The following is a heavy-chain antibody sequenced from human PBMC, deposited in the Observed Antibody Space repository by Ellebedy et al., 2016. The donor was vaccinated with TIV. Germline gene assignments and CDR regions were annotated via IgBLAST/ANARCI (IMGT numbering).Heavy chain of an antibody. J-gene: IGHJ1*01. Sequence: GESLKISCEASGFMFSSHWMTWVRQAPGKGLEWVSSISVSGGRTYDADSVKGRFTISRDNSKNTLDLQMTSLRVEDTAVYFCTRSGDDSSGYYPEYFRHWGQGTLVIVSS. D-gene: IGHD3-22*01. CDR3: TRSGDDSSGYYPEYFRH. V-gene: IGHV3-23*01. CDR2: ISVSGGRT. CDR1: GFMFSSHW.